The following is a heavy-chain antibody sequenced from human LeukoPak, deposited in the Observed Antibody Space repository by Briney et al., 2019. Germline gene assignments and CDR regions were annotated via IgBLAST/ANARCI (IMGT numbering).Heavy chain of an antibody. D-gene: IGHD2-15*01. J-gene: IGHJ6*03. CDR3: ARAGCSGGSCYEYYYYYYYMDV. CDR2: IYYSGST. CDR1: GGSISSYY. V-gene: IGHV4-59*01. Sequence: PSETLSLTRTVSGGSISSYYWSWIRQPPGKGLEWIGYIYYSGSTNYNPSLKSRVTISVDTSKNQFSLKLSSVTAADTAVYYCARAGCSGGSCYEYYYYYYYMDVWGKGTTVTVSS.